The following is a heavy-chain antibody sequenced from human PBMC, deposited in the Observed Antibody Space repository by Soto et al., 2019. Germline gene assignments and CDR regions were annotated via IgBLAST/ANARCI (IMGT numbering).Heavy chain of an antibody. Sequence: QVHLVQSGAEVKKPGASVMVSCKASGYTFTDYYMEWVRQAPGQGLEWMGWINLNSGVTNFAQQFQGRVTMTRDTSITTAYMDLTRLRSDDTAVYYCARARPPFNWFDRWGQGTLVTVSS. CDR1: GYTFTDYY. CDR2: INLNSGVT. V-gene: IGHV1-2*02. J-gene: IGHJ5*02. D-gene: IGHD6-6*01. CDR3: ARARPPFNWFDR.